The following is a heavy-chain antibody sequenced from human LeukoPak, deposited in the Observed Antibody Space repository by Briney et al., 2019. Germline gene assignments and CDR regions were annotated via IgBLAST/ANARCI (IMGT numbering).Heavy chain of an antibody. CDR2: ISSSSSYI. CDR3: ARGWRPYYYGSGSYYDY. Sequence: GGSLRLSCAASGFTFSSYSMNWVRQAPGKGLEWVSSISSSSSYIYYADSVKGRFTISRDNAKNSLYLQMNSLRAEDTAVYYCARGWRPYYYGSGSYYDYWGQGTLVTVSS. V-gene: IGHV3-21*01. D-gene: IGHD3-10*01. J-gene: IGHJ4*02. CDR1: GFTFSSYS.